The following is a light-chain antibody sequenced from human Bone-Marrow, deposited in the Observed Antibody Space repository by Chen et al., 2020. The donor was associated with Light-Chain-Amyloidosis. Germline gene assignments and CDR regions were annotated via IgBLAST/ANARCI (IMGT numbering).Light chain of an antibody. V-gene: IGKV3-20*01. CDR3: QQYGSSPWT. CDR2: RAS. Sequence: EILLTQSPGTLSLSPGERATLTCRARQSVNSNYLAWYQQKSGQAPRLLIYRASSRATGIPDRFSGSGSETDFTLTITRLEPEDFAVYYCQQYGSSPWTFGQGTKVEIK. J-gene: IGKJ1*01. CDR1: QSVNSNY.